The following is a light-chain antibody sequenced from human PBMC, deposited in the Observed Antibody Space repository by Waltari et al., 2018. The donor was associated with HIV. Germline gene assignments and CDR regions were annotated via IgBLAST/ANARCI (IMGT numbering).Light chain of an antibody. CDR2: END. CDR1: SSNIGKNY. J-gene: IGLJ3*02. Sequence: QSVLTQPPSVSAAPGQKVTISCSGSSSNIGKNYVSWYQQLPGTAPKLLIYENDKRPSGIPDLFSGSKSGTSATLGITGLQTGDEAHYYCGTWDSGLSTGGVFGGGTKLTVL. V-gene: IGLV1-51*02. CDR3: GTWDSGLSTGGV.